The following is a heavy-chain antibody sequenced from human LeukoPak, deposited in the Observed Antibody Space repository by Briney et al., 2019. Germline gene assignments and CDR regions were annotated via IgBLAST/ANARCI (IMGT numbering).Heavy chain of an antibody. Sequence: GRSLRLSCAASGFTFSSYAMHWVRQATGKGLEWVAVISYDGSNKYYADSVKGRFTISRDNSKNTLYLQMNSLRAEDTAVYYCAREGPHYDSLDYWGQGALVTVSS. CDR3: AREGPHYDSLDY. J-gene: IGHJ4*02. CDR2: ISYDGSNK. D-gene: IGHD3-22*01. V-gene: IGHV3-30*04. CDR1: GFTFSSYA.